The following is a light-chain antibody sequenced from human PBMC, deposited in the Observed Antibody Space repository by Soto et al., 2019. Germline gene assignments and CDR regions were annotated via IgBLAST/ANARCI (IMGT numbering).Light chain of an antibody. V-gene: IGKV2D-29*01. CDR3: IETGQVPPT. CDR1: QSLLHSDGKTY. J-gene: IGKJ4*01. CDR2: EVS. Sequence: EIVMTQTPLSLSVTPGQPASISCKSSQSLLHSDGKTYLYWYLQKPGQPPHLLIYEVSNGLSGVPERFSGSESGTDFTLKVSRVEAEDVGVNYCIETGQVPPTFGGGTNVEIK.